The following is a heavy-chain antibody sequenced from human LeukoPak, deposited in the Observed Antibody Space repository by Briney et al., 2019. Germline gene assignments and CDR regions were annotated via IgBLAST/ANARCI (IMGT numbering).Heavy chain of an antibody. CDR1: GYTFTSYY. J-gene: IGHJ5*02. D-gene: IGHD3-22*01. CDR2: INPSGGST. Sequence: ASAKVSCKASGYTFTSYYMHWVRQAPGQGLEWMGIINPSGGSTSYAQKFQGRVTMTRDTSTSTVYIELSSLRSEDTAVYYCARAAATMIVGGYWFDPWGQGTLVTVSS. CDR3: ARAAATMIVGGYWFDP. V-gene: IGHV1-46*01.